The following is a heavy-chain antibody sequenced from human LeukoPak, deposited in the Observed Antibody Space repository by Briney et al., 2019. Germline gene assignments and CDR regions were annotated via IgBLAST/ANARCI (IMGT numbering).Heavy chain of an antibody. CDR2: FDPEDGET. V-gene: IGHV1-24*01. Sequence: ASVKVSCNVSGYTLTELSMHWVRQAPGKGLEWMGGFDPEDGETIYAQKFQGRVTMTEDTSTDTAYMELSSLRSEDTAVYYCADLDFWSGYSDYWGQGTLVTVSS. CDR1: GYTLTELS. D-gene: IGHD3-3*01. CDR3: ADLDFWSGYSDY. J-gene: IGHJ4*02.